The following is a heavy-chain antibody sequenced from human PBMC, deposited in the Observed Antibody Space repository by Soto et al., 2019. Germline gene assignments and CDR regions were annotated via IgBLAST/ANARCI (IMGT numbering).Heavy chain of an antibody. CDR2: IYYIGST. CDR1: GGAMSGYY. D-gene: IGHD1-1*01. J-gene: IGHJ6*02. V-gene: IGHV4-59*01. CDR3: ARDANWYGDYYGMDV. Sequence: SETLSLTCSVSGGAMSGYYWTWIRQPPGKGLEWIGYIYYIGSTKYNPSLKSRVTISVDTSKNQFSLRLSSVTAADTAVYYCARDANWYGDYYGMDVWGPGTTVTVSS.